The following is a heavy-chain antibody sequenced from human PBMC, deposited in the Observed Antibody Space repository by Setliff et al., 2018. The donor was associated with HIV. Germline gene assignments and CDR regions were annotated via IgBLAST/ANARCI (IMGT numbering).Heavy chain of an antibody. CDR3: ARVGYHGSGRYSFDY. CDR1: GGPISSGSYY. CDR2: IHTSGST. D-gene: IGHD3-10*01. J-gene: IGHJ4*02. V-gene: IGHV4-61*09. Sequence: SETLSLTCTVSGGPISSGSYYWSWIRQPAGKGLEWIGHIHTSGSTKYNPSLKSRVTISADTSKNQFSLNLSSVTAAETAVYYCARVGYHGSGRYSFDYWGQGTLVTVSS.